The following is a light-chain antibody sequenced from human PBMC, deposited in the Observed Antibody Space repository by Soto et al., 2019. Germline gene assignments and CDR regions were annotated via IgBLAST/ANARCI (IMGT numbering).Light chain of an antibody. CDR3: SSYTTSSPWV. CDR2: EVT. V-gene: IGLV2-14*01. Sequence: QSVLTQPASVSGSPGQSITISCTGTSSDVGACDCVSWYQQHPGKAPKLMIFEVTNRPSGVSNRFSGSKSGNTASLTISGLLAEDEADYYCSSYTTSSPWVFGGGTQLTVL. J-gene: IGLJ3*02. CDR1: SSDVGACDC.